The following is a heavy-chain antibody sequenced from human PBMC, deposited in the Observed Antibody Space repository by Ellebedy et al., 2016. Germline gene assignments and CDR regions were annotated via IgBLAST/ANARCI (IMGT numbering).Heavy chain of an antibody. D-gene: IGHD5-24*01. CDR3: AAGDGWLSDY. J-gene: IGHJ4*02. CDR2: IKQDGSQK. Sequence: GGSLRLSCTGSGSGFSFRDSWMTWVRQAPGKGLEWVASIKQDGSQKDYLDSVEGRFTISRDNAQNTIYLQMDSLRVGDTAVYYCAAGDGWLSDYWGRGTLVTVSS. V-gene: IGHV3-7*01. CDR1: GSGFSFRDSW.